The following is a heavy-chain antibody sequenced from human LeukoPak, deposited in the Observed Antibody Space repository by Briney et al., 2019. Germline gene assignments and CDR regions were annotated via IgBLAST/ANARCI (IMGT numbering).Heavy chain of an antibody. V-gene: IGHV1-24*01. CDR3: ATYVRSGLKRSYFDY. J-gene: IGHJ4*02. D-gene: IGHD2-8*01. Sequence: ASVKVSCKVSGYTLTELSMHWVRQAPGKGLEWMGGFDPEDGETIYAQKFQGRVTMTEDTSTDTAYMELSSLRSEDTAVYYCATYVRSGLKRSYFDYWGQGTLVTVSS. CDR1: GYTLTELS. CDR2: FDPEDGET.